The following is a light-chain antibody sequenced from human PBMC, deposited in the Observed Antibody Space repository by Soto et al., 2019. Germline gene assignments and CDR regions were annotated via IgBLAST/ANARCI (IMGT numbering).Light chain of an antibody. Sequence: QAVVTQPPSVSGAPGQRVTISCTGSSSNIGAGYDVHWYQQLPGTAPKLHIYGNSNRPSGVPDRFSGSKSGTSASLAITGLQAEDEADYYCQSYDSSLSGSVFGGGTKLTGL. CDR3: QSYDSSLSGSV. J-gene: IGLJ2*01. V-gene: IGLV1-40*01. CDR1: SSNIGAGYD. CDR2: GNS.